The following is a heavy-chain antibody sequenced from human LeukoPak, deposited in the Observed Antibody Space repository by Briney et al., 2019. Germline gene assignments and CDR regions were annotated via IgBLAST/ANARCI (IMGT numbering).Heavy chain of an antibody. J-gene: IGHJ4*02. CDR3: ARSTASSGWTGIDY. CDR2: INPNNGDT. V-gene: IGHV1-2*02. CDR1: GYTFTGYY. D-gene: IGHD6-19*01. Sequence: GASVKVSCKASGYTFTGYYMHWVRQAPGQGLEWVGWINPNNGDTKYAQKFQGRVTMARDTSISTADMELNSLKSDDTAVYYCARSTASSGWTGIDYWGQGTLVTVSS.